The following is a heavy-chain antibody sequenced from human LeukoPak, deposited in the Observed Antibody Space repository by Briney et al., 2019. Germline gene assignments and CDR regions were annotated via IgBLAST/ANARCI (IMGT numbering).Heavy chain of an antibody. J-gene: IGHJ6*04. CDR3: ARSGGYSYGYYYGMDV. CDR1: GGSISSYY. CDR2: IYYSGST. V-gene: IGHV4-59*01. Sequence: SETLSLTCTVSGGSISSYYWSWLRQPPGKGLEGIGYIYYSGSTNYNPSLKSRVTISVDTSKNQFSLKLSSVTAADTAVYYCARSGGYSYGYYYGMDVWGKGTTVTVSS. D-gene: IGHD5-18*01.